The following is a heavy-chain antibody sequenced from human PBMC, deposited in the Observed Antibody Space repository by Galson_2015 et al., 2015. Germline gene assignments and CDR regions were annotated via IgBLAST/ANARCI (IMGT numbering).Heavy chain of an antibody. CDR1: GFTFSSYG. J-gene: IGHJ4*02. V-gene: IGHV3-30*18. Sequence: SLRLSCAASGFTFSSYGMHWVRQAPGKGLEWVAVISYDGSNKYYADSVKGRFTISRDNSKNTLYLQINSLRAEDTAVYYCAKGDIVATIPFDYWGQGTLVAVSS. D-gene: IGHD5-12*01. CDR2: ISYDGSNK. CDR3: AKGDIVATIPFDY.